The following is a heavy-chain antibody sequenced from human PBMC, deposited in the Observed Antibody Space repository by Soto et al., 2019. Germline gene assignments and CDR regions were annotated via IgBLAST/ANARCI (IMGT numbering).Heavy chain of an antibody. CDR1: GSSFNNFAYY. CDR2: FYYNENT. CDR3: ARRERYYGSPGWLDP. Sequence: SETLNLTCSASGSSFNNFAYYWGCMRQPPGKGLEWIGTFYYNENTYYNPSLKSRVAISVDTAKNLFSVNLGSVTAADTAIYFCARRERYYGSPGWLDPWGQGTLVTVSS. V-gene: IGHV4-39*01. D-gene: IGHD3-10*01. J-gene: IGHJ5*01.